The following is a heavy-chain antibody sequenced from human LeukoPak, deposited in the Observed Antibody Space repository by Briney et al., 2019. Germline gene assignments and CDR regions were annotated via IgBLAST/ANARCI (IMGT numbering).Heavy chain of an antibody. CDR2: ISGSGGSA. CDR1: GFTFSSYA. D-gene: IGHD6-6*01. Sequence: GGSLRLSCAASGFTFSSYAMSWVRQAPGKGLEWVSAISGSGGSAYYADSVKGRFTISRDNSKNTLYLQMNSLRAEDTAVYYCAKGGRYSSSSRNPYYYYGMDVWGQGTTVTVSS. J-gene: IGHJ6*02. CDR3: AKGGRYSSSSRNPYYYYGMDV. V-gene: IGHV3-23*01.